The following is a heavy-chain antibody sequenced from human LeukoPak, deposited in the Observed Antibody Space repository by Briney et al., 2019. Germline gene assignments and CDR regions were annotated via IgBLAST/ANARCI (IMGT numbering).Heavy chain of an antibody. D-gene: IGHD4-17*01. CDR2: THNSGTT. Sequence: ETLSLTCTVSGGSISSFFWNWIRQPPGKGLEGIGFTHNSGTTNYNPSLKSRVTISLDTSKNQFSMQMTSVTAADTAFYYCARSRGGFGDYGSWFDPWGQGTLVTVSS. CDR1: GGSISSFF. CDR3: ARSRGGFGDYGSWFDP. V-gene: IGHV4-59*01. J-gene: IGHJ5*02.